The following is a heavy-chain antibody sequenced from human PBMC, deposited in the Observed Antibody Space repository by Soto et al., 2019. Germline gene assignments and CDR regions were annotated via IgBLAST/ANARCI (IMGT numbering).Heavy chain of an antibody. J-gene: IGHJ6*02. CDR1: GFTFSSYS. CDR2: ISSSSSYI. Sequence: GGSLRLSCAASGFTFSSYSMNWVRQAPGKGLEWVSSISSSSSYIYYADSVKGRFTISRDNAKNSLYLQMNSLRAEDTAVYYCARDHSGWRLVDYYGMDVWGQGTTVTVSS. V-gene: IGHV3-21*01. CDR3: ARDHSGWRLVDYYGMDV. D-gene: IGHD6-19*01.